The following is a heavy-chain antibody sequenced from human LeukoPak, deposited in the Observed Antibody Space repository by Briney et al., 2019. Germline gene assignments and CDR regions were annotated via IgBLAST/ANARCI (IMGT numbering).Heavy chain of an antibody. CDR2: IGPDGDT. V-gene: IGHV3-13*01. Sequence: PGGSLRLSCAASGFTFRAYDMHWVRQTAGKGLEWVSGIGPDGDTYYADSAKGRFTISRENGENSVHLQMNSLRAGDTAVYYCVRDSNYYAMDVWGQGTTVTVSS. CDR3: VRDSNYYAMDV. CDR1: GFTFRAYD. D-gene: IGHD2-8*01. J-gene: IGHJ6*02.